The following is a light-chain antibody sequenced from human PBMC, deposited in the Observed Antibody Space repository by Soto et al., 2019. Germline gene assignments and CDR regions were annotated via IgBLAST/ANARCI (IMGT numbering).Light chain of an antibody. J-gene: IGKJ4*01. V-gene: IGKV3-15*01. CDR3: QQYSNWPRT. Sequence: EIVMTQSPATLSVSPGERATLSCRASQSFGSNLAWYKQKPGQAPRLLIYGSSTRATAIPARCSGSGSETDVTLTIIRLQYYEFAVYYCQQYSNWPRTFGGGTKVEIK. CDR1: QSFGSN. CDR2: GSS.